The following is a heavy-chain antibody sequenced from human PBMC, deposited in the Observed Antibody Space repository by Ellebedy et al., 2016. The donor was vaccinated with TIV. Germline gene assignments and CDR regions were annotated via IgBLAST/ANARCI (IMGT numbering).Heavy chain of an antibody. J-gene: IGHJ4*02. Sequence: GGSLRLXCAASGFPFSAFGMHWVRQAPGKGLEWVAVMSFDGNEIYYIDSVKGRFTISRDNSKNTLYLQMNSLTPEDTAVYFCARNRGASGHYYFDYGGQGTLVTVSS. CDR2: MSFDGNEI. V-gene: IGHV3-30*03. D-gene: IGHD6-19*01. CDR1: GFPFSAFG. CDR3: ARNRGASGHYYFDY.